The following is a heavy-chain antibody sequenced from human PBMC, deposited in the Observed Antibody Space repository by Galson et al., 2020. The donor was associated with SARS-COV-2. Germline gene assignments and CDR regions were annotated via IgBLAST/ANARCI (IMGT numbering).Heavy chain of an antibody. CDR1: GDSITSNTYY. J-gene: IGHJ5*01. CDR3: ARHEVELTMIRGSWFDS. D-gene: IGHD3-10*01. Sequence: ASETLSLTCSVSGDSITSNTYYWGWIRQSPGKGLEWIGSIYYSGVPYSSPSLKGRITISVDTSKNQFSLQLRSVTAADTAVYYCARHEVELTMIRGSWFDSWGPGTLVTVSS. V-gene: IGHV4-39*01. CDR2: IYYSGVP.